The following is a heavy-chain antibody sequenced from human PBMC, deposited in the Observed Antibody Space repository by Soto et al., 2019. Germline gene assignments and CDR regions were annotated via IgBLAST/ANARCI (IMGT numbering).Heavy chain of an antibody. CDR2: ISAYNGNT. J-gene: IGHJ5*02. Sequence: QVQLVQSGAEVKKPGASVKVSCKASGYTFTSYGISWLRQAPGQGLEWMGWISAYNGNTNYAQNLQGRVTMTTDTSTSTAYMELRSLRSDDTAVYYCARAIAVAGRGNWFDPWGQGTLVTVSS. D-gene: IGHD6-19*01. CDR3: ARAIAVAGRGNWFDP. V-gene: IGHV1-18*04. CDR1: GYTFTSYG.